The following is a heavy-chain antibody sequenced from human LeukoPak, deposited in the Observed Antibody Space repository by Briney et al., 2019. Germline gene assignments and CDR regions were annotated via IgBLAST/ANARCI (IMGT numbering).Heavy chain of an antibody. D-gene: IGHD6-6*01. CDR3: ARDQGIAARRYYYYYMDV. Sequence: PSETLSLTCTVSGGSISSYYWSWIRHPPGKGLEWIGYTYYSGSTNYNPSLKSRATISVDTSKNQFSLKLSSVTAADTAVYYCARDQGIAARRYYYYYMDVWGKGTTVTVSS. CDR2: TYYSGST. V-gene: IGHV4-59*01. J-gene: IGHJ6*03. CDR1: GGSISSYY.